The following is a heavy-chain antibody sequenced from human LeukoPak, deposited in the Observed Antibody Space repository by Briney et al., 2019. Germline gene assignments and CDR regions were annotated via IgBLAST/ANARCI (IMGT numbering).Heavy chain of an antibody. D-gene: IGHD2-15*01. Sequence: PGGSLRLSCAASGLTFSSYAMSWVRQAPGKGLEWVSGISGSGGDTYYADSVKGRFTISRDNSKNTLYLQMNSLRAEDTAVYYCAKVPVVVVVTHYFRYWGQGTLVSVSS. CDR3: AKVPVVVVVTHYFRY. CDR2: ISGSGGDT. V-gene: IGHV3-23*01. CDR1: GLTFSSYA. J-gene: IGHJ4*02.